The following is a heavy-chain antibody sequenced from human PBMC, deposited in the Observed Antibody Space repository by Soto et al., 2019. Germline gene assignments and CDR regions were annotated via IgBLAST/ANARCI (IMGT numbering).Heavy chain of an antibody. CDR1: GFTFDDYA. J-gene: IGHJ4*02. CDR3: AKDIGVGGADIFDF. Sequence: LRLSCAASGFTFDDYAMNWVRQAPGKGLEWVSGISWNSGSVAYADSVKGRFTVSRDNAKNSLYLQMNSLRAEDTAFYYCAKDIGVGGADIFDFRGRGTLVTVSS. CDR2: ISWNSGSV. D-gene: IGHD1-26*01. V-gene: IGHV3-9*01.